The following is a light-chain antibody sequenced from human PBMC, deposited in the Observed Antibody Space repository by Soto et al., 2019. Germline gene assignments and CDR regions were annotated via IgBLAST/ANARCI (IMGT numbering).Light chain of an antibody. V-gene: IGKV1-39*01. CDR1: QSISSY. Sequence: DIQMTQSPSSLSASVGDRVTITCRASQSISSYLNWYQQKPGKAPKLLIYAASSLQSGVPSRFRGSGSGTDCTLTISSLQPEDFATYYCQQGYSTPPLTFGGGTKVEIK. J-gene: IGKJ4*01. CDR3: QQGYSTPPLT. CDR2: AAS.